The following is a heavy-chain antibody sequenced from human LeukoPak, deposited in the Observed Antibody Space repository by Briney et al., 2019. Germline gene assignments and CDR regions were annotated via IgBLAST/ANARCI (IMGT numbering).Heavy chain of an antibody. J-gene: IGHJ6*02. CDR3: AAPGTHYYGMDV. Sequence: GGSLRLSCAASGFTVNSNYMSWVRQAPGKGLEWVAVISYDGSNKYYADSVKGRFTISRDNSKNTLYLQMNSLRAEDTAVYYCAAPGTHYYGMDVWGQGTTVTVSS. V-gene: IGHV3-30*03. CDR1: GFTVNSNY. D-gene: IGHD6-13*01. CDR2: ISYDGSNK.